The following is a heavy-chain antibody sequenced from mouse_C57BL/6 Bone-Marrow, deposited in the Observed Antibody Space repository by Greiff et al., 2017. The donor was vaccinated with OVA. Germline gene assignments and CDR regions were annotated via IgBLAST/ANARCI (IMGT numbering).Heavy chain of an antibody. V-gene: IGHV1-59*01. CDR2: IDPSDSYT. Sequence: QVQLKQPGAELVRPGTSVKLSCKASGYTFTSYWMHWVKQRPGQGLEWIGVIDPSDSYTNYNQKFKGKATLTVDTSSSTAYMQLSSLTSEDSAVYYCARCSTMIRDAWFAYWGQGTLVTVSA. CDR3: ARCSTMIRDAWFAY. D-gene: IGHD2-4*01. CDR1: GYTFTSYW. J-gene: IGHJ3*01.